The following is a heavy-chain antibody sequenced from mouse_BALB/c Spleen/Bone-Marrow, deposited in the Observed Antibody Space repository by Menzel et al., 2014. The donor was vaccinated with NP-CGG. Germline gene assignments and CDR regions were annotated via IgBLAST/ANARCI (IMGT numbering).Heavy chain of an antibody. CDR1: GFTFSDFY. CDR3: ARDDATRATDY. J-gene: IGHJ4*01. V-gene: IGHV7-1*02. CDR2: RRNKANDYTA. Sequence: EATVVESGGGLVQPGGSLRLSCATSGFTFSDFYMERVRQPPGKRLEWIAGRRNKANDYTAEYSASVKGRFIVSRDSSQSILCLQMNALRADDTAIYYCARDDATRATDYWGQGTSVTVSS. D-gene: IGHD6-1*01.